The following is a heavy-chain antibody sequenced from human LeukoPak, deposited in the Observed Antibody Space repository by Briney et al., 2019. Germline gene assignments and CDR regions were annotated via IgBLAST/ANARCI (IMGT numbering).Heavy chain of an antibody. CDR1: GYTFTSYG. J-gene: IGHJ5*02. Sequence: ASVKVSCKASGYTFTSYGISWVRQAPGQGLEWMGWISAYNGNTNYAQKLQGRVTMTTDTSTSTAYIELRSLRSDDTAVYYCARTTMVRGVIIALEYNWFDPWGQGTLVTVSS. CDR3: ARTTMVRGVIIALEYNWFDP. CDR2: ISAYNGNT. V-gene: IGHV1-18*01. D-gene: IGHD3-10*01.